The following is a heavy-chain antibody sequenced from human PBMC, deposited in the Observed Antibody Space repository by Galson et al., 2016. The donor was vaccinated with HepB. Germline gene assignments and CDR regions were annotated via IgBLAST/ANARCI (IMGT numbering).Heavy chain of an antibody. CDR3: ARDLYDSGSSPIDY. CDR2: ISYGGSTT. D-gene: IGHD3-10*01. Sequence: SLRLSCAASGFTFSNYGMQWVRQAPGKGLEWVAVISYGGSTTYYADSVKGRFTISRDNSKNTVYLQMNSLRAEDTAVYYCARDLYDSGSSPIDYWGLGTLVTVSS. V-gene: IGHV3-30*03. J-gene: IGHJ4*02. CDR1: GFTFSNYG.